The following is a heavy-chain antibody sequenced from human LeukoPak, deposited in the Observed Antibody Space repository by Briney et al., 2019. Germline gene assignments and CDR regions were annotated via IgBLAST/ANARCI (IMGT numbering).Heavy chain of an antibody. D-gene: IGHD3-10*01. CDR2: IIPIFGTA. Sequence: GASVKVSCKASGYTFTSYGISWVRQAPGQGLEWMGGIIPIFGTANYAQKFQGRVTITADESTSTAYMELSSLRSEDTAVYYCARAWGVRRSRYYYYGMDIWGQGATVTVSS. J-gene: IGHJ6*02. CDR3: ARAWGVRRSRYYYYGMDI. CDR1: GYTFTSYG. V-gene: IGHV1-69*13.